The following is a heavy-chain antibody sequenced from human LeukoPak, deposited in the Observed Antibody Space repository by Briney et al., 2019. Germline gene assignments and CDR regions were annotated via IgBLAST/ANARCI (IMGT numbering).Heavy chain of an antibody. J-gene: IGHJ4*02. CDR1: GFTVSSNY. CDR3: ACLWGSTTSGTFDY. Sequence: PGGSLRLSCAASGFTVSSNYMSWVRQAPNKRMEWLSGIYSGGNTYYADSVKGRFTISRDNSMNTLYLQMNNLRVEDTAVYYCACLWGSTTSGTFDYWGQGTLVTVSS. CDR2: IYSGGNT. V-gene: IGHV3-53*01. D-gene: IGHD1-26*01.